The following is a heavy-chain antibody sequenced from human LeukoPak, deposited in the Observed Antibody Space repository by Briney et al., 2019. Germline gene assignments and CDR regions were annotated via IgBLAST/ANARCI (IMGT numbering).Heavy chain of an antibody. Sequence: GGSLRLSCAASEFTFSSYWMHWARQAPGKGLVWVSHINSDGRSTSYADSVKGRFTISRDNAKNTLYLQMNSLRAEDTAVYYCARDSTNLIDYWGQGTLVTVSS. V-gene: IGHV3-74*01. CDR3: ARDSTNLIDY. CDR2: INSDGRST. D-gene: IGHD1-1*01. J-gene: IGHJ4*02. CDR1: EFTFSSYW.